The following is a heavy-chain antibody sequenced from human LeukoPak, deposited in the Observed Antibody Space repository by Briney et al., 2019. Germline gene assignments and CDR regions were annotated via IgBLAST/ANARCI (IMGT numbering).Heavy chain of an antibody. CDR2: INPCGGST. CDR1: GYTFTSYY. D-gene: IGHD3-22*01. J-gene: IGHJ4*02. Sequence: GASVKVSCKASGYTFTSYYMHWVRQAPGQGLEWMGIINPCGGSTSYAQKFQGRVTMTRDTSTSTVYMELSSLRSEDTAVYYCARSRHPYYYDSSGPHFDYWGQGTLVTVSS. V-gene: IGHV1-46*01. CDR3: ARSRHPYYYDSSGPHFDY.